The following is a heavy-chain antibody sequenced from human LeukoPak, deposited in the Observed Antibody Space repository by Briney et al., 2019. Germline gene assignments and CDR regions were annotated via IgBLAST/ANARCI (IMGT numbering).Heavy chain of an antibody. CDR3: ARYSDTSGHFSYFDY. J-gene: IGHJ4*02. CDR2: VWHDASKY. V-gene: IGHV3-33*01. Sequence: GGSLRLSCAGSGFTFGFYGMNWARQAPGKGLEWVAGVWHDASKYLYGDSVKGRFTISRDNSKNMMSLQMDSLRDGDTAVYYCARYSDTSGHFSYFDYWGQGALVIVSS. CDR1: GFTFGFYG. D-gene: IGHD6-19*01.